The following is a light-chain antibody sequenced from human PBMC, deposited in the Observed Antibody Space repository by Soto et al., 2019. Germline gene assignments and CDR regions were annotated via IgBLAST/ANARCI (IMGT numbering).Light chain of an antibody. Sequence: EVVLMQSPDTLSLYPGERATLSCRASESISSHYIAWYQHKPGQAPRLLIFGASTMATGIPDRFSGSWSGTDFTLTISRLEPEVFAMNYCQPFNDSPFTLGPGTKVDIK. CDR2: GAS. J-gene: IGKJ3*01. CDR1: ESISSHY. V-gene: IGKV3-20*01. CDR3: QPFNDSPFT.